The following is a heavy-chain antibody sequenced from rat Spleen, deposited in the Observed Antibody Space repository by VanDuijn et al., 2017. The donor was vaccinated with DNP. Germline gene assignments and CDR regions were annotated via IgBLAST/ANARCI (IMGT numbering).Heavy chain of an antibody. CDR3: TTDIDYFHY. CDR2: ISRSGDDT. CDR1: GFTFSNYA. J-gene: IGHJ2*01. Sequence: EVQLVESGGGLVQPGRSLKLSCTASGFTFSNYAMHWIRQAPTKGLRWVASISRSGDDTYYRDSVEGRFSISRDNAKNTLYLQMDSLRSEDTATYYCTTDIDYFHYWGQGVMVTVSS. V-gene: IGHV5-19*01.